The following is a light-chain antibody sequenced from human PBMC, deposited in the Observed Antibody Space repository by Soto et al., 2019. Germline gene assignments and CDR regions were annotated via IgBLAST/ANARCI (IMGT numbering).Light chain of an antibody. CDR1: NIGRKS. V-gene: IGLV3-9*01. J-gene: IGLJ1*01. Sequence: SYELTQPLSVSVALGQTARITCGGNNIGRKSVHWYQQKPGQAPVLVIYRDANRPSGIPERFSGSNSGNTATLTISRAQAGDEADYYCQVWDSSTYVFGTGTKVTVL. CDR2: RDA. CDR3: QVWDSSTYV.